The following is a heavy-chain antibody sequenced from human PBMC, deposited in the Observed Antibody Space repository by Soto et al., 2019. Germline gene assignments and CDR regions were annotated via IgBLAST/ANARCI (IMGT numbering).Heavy chain of an antibody. CDR2: AWSDGTNK. V-gene: IGHV3-33*01. Sequence: SRRHAYAATGVKFSSHDMQWVRQAAVKWLELVAVAWSDGTNKYYTESVKGRFAISRDNSKNTLYLEMNSLRAEDTAVYYCARDWGQLIRFVYHYSGMDVWGQGTTVTVSS. CDR1: GVKFSSHD. CDR3: ARDWGQLIRFVYHYSGMDV. J-gene: IGHJ6*02. D-gene: IGHD6-13*01.